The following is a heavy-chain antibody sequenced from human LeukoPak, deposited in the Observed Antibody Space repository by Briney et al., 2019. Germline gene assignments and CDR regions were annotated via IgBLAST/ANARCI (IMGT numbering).Heavy chain of an antibody. V-gene: IGHV4-31*03. J-gene: IGHJ6*03. CDR1: GGSISSGGYY. D-gene: IGHD3-16*01. Sequence: SQTLSLTCTVSGGSISSGGYYWSWIRQHPGKGLEWIGYIYYSGSTYYNPSLKSRVTISVDTSKNQFSLKLSSVTAADTAVYYCARTKYVDTRYYYYYMDVWGKGTTVTVSS. CDR3: ARTKYVDTRYYYYYMDV. CDR2: IYYSGST.